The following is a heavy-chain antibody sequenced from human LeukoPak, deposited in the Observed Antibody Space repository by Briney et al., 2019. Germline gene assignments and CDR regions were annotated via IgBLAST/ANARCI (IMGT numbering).Heavy chain of an antibody. J-gene: IGHJ6*04. CDR2: IIPIFGTA. V-gene: IGHV1-69*01. D-gene: IGHD2-2*01. CDR3: ASWDCSSTSCYRYRSIADYYYGMDV. Sequence: AASVKVSCKASGGTFSSYAISWVRQAPGQGLEWMGGIIPIFGTANYAQKFQGRVTITADESTSTAYIELSSLRSEDTAVYYCASWDCSSTSCYRYRSIADYYYGMDVWGKGTTVTVSS. CDR1: GGTFSSYA.